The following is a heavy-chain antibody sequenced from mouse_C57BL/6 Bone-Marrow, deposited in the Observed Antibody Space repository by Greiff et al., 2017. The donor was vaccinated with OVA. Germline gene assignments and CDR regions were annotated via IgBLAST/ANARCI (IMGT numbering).Heavy chain of an antibody. CDR2: INPGSGGT. CDR3: ARERDGFFAY. D-gene: IGHD2-3*01. V-gene: IGHV1-54*01. CDR1: GYAFTNYL. J-gene: IGHJ3*01. Sequence: VQLQQSGAELVRPGTSVKVSCKASGYAFTNYLIEWVKQRPGQGLEWIGVINPGSGGTNYNEKLKGKATLTADKSSSTAYMQLSSLTSEDSAVYFCARERDGFFAYWGQGTLVTVSA.